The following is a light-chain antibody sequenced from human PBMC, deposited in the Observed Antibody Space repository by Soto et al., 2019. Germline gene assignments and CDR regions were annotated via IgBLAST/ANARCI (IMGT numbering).Light chain of an antibody. J-gene: IGKJ4*01. V-gene: IGKV3-11*01. CDR1: QSVSSY. Sequence: EIVLTQSPATLSLSPGERATLSCRASQSVSSYLAWYQQKPGQAPRLLIYDASTWATGIPARFSGSGSGTDFPVTISRLAPEDFAVYYCQQRSNWPLTFGGGTKVEIK. CDR2: DAS. CDR3: QQRSNWPLT.